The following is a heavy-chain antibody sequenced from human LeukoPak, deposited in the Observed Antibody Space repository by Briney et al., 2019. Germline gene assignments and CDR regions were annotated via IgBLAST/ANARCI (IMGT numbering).Heavy chain of an antibody. CDR2: IYTSGST. CDR1: GGSSSSYY. V-gene: IGHV4-4*07. J-gene: IGHJ6*03. CDR3: ARVNYGPPDYYYYMDV. Sequence: PSETLSLTCTVSGGSSSSYYWSWIRQPAGKGLEWIGRIYTSGSTNYNPSLKSRVTMSVDTSKNQFSLKLSSVTAADTAVYYCARVNYGPPDYYYYMDVWGKGTTVTVSS. D-gene: IGHD4-17*01.